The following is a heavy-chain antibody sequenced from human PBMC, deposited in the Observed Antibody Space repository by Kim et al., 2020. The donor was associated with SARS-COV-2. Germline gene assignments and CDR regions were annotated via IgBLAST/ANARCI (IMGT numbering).Heavy chain of an antibody. Sequence: GGSLRLSCAASGFNLEDHTMTWLRQAPGKGLEWFSLLSWDGGRKYYADSDNGRFTISSDNSKNSLYLQMNSLRTEDTALYYCAKESVRGVIKGLLGYYYGMDVWGQGTTGTVSS. CDR1: GFNLEDHT. V-gene: IGHV3-43*01. J-gene: IGHJ6*02. CDR2: LSWDGGRK. D-gene: IGHD3-10*01. CDR3: AKESVRGVIKGLLGYYYGMDV.